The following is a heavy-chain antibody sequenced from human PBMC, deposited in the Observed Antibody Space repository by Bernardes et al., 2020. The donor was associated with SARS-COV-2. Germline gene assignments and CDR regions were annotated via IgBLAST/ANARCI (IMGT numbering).Heavy chain of an antibody. CDR2: ISAYNGNT. CDR1: GYTFTSYG. J-gene: IGHJ6*02. Sequence: ASVKVSCKASGYTFTSYGISWVRQAPGQGLEWMGWISAYNGNTNYAQKLQGRVTMTTDTSTSTAYMELRSLRSDDTAVYYCARGVVVAATLVYYGMDVWGQGTTVTVSS. D-gene: IGHD2-15*01. V-gene: IGHV1-18*04. CDR3: ARGVVVAATLVYYGMDV.